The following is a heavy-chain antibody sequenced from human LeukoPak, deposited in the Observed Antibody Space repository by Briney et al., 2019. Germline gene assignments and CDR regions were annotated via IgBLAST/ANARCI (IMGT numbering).Heavy chain of an antibody. CDR2: IGGSSSYM. CDR1: GFTFSSYN. Sequence: GGSLRLSCAVSGFTFSSYNMNWVRQAPGKGLEWVSSIGGSSSYMYYADSVKGRFTISRDNAKNSLYLQMNSLRAEDTAVYYCARGEHIVVVTAHNWFDPWGQGTLVTVSS. J-gene: IGHJ5*02. D-gene: IGHD2-21*02. V-gene: IGHV3-21*01. CDR3: ARGEHIVVVTAHNWFDP.